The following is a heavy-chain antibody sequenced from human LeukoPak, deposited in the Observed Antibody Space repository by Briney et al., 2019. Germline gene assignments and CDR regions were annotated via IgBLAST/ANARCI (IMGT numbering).Heavy chain of an antibody. CDR3: ARVSEGFSYGYPYFDY. D-gene: IGHD5-18*01. CDR2: IYYSGST. CDR1: GGSISSYY. Sequence: SETLSLTGTVSGGSISSYYWSWIRQPPGKGLEWIGYIYYSGSTNYNPSLKSRVTISVDTSKNQFSLKLSSVTAADTAVYYCARVSEGFSYGYPYFDYWGQGTQVTVSA. V-gene: IGHV4-59*01. J-gene: IGHJ4*02.